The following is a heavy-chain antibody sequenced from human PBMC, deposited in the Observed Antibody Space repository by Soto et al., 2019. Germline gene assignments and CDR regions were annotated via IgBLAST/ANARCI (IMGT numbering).Heavy chain of an antibody. V-gene: IGHV3-33*01. Sequence: LRLSCAASGFTFSSYGMHWVRQAPGKGLEWVAVIWYDGSNKYYADSVKGRFTISRDNSKNTLYLQMNSLRAEDTAVYYCARDYSDYGGNSAYYYYGMDVWGQGTTVTVSS. CDR3: ARDYSDYGGNSAYYYYGMDV. D-gene: IGHD4-17*01. J-gene: IGHJ6*02. CDR1: GFTFSSYG. CDR2: IWYDGSNK.